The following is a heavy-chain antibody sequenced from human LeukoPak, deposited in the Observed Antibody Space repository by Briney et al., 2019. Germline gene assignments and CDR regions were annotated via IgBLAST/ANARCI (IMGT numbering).Heavy chain of an antibody. CDR3: ARLIVGASPGGGDY. Sequence: SVKVSCKASGGTFSSYAISWVRQAPGQGLEWMGGIIPIFGTANYAQKFQGRVTITADESTSTAFTELSSLRSEDTAVYYCARLIVGASPGGGDYWGQGTLVTVSS. J-gene: IGHJ4*02. CDR2: IIPIFGTA. CDR1: GGTFSSYA. D-gene: IGHD1-26*01. V-gene: IGHV1-69*13.